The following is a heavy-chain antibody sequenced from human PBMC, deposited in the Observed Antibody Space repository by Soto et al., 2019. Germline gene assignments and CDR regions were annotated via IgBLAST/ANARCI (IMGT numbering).Heavy chain of an antibody. Sequence: GGSLRLSCVVSGFSFSDYYMSWIRQAPGKGLEWISYISNTGSTKYYADSVKGRFTISRENAKNSLYLQMNSLRGEDTAVYYCARDYYGDYILDYWGQGAMVTVYS. J-gene: IGHJ4*02. D-gene: IGHD4-17*01. V-gene: IGHV3-11*01. CDR1: GFSFSDYY. CDR2: ISNTGSTK. CDR3: ARDYYGDYILDY.